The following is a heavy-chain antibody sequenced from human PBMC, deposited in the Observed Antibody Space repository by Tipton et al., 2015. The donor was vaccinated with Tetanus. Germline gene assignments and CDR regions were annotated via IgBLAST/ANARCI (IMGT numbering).Heavy chain of an antibody. D-gene: IGHD2-8*01. CDR2: IYYSGGT. Sequence: LRLSCEASGFMFSAFTMHWVRQAPGKGLEWIGYIYYSGGTNYNPSLKSRVTISVDTSKNQFSLKLSSVTAADTAVYYCARDPSGGVRYFDYWGQGTLVTVSS. CDR3: ARDPSGGVRYFDY. J-gene: IGHJ4*02. CDR1: GFMFSAFT. V-gene: IGHV4-59*01.